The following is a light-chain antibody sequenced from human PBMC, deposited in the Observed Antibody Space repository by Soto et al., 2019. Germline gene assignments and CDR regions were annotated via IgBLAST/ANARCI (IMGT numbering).Light chain of an antibody. CDR1: SSDVGAYNY. V-gene: IGLV2-11*01. CDR2: HVS. Sequence: QSALTQPRSVSGSPGQSVTISCTGTSSDVGAYNYVSWYQQHPGKAPKLMIYHVSKRPSGVPDRFSGSKSGNAASLTISGLQAEDEADYYCTAWDDNLSAVVFGGGTKLTVL. CDR3: TAWDDNLSAVV. J-gene: IGLJ2*01.